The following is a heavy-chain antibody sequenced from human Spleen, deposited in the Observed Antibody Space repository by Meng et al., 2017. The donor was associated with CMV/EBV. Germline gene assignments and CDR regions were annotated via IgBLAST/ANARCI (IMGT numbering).Heavy chain of an antibody. CDR2: IISSSTTK. CDR1: GFTFSGYA. CDR3: ATGRTACYSLCFDS. D-gene: IGHD2-21*02. Sequence: GESLKISCAASGFTFSGYAMTWVRQAPGKGLEWISYIISSSTTKYYADSVKGRFTISRDNAKNSLILQMNSLRAEDTAVYYCATGRTACYSLCFDSWGHGTLVTVSS. J-gene: IGHJ5*01. V-gene: IGHV3-48*04.